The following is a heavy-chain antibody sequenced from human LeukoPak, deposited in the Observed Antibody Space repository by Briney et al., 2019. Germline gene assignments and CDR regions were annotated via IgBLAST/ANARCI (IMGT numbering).Heavy chain of an antibody. CDR3: ARGYSTVQQFDY. CDR1: GGTFSSYA. V-gene: IGHV1-69*13. CDR2: IIPIFGTA. Sequence: ASMKVSCKASGGTFSSYAISWVRQAPGQGLEWMGGIIPIFGTANYAQKFQGRVTITADESTSTAYMELSSLRSEDTAVYYCARGYSTVQQFDYWGQGTLVTVSS. J-gene: IGHJ4*02. D-gene: IGHD4-17*01.